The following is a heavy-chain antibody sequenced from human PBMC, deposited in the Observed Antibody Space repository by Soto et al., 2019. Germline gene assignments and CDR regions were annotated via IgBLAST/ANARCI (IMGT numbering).Heavy chain of an antibody. J-gene: IGHJ4*02. CDR2: ISAYNGNT. Sequence: QVQLVQSGAEVKKPGASVKVSCKASGYTFASYAISWMRQAPGQGLEWMGWISAYNGNTNYAQKLQGRVTMTTNTSTSKAYKDLRSLRSDDTAVYYRARDPPPPDCWGQGTLVTVSS. CDR3: ARDPPPPDC. CDR1: GYTFASYA. V-gene: IGHV1-18*01.